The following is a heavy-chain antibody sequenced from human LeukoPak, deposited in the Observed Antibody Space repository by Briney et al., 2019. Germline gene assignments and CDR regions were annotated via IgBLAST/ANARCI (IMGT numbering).Heavy chain of an antibody. CDR2: SCHSGGT. J-gene: IGHJ4*02. CDR1: GYSISSGYY. D-gene: IGHD5-24*01. CDR3: ARVEMATITFDY. Sequence: PSETLSLTCTVSGYSISSGYYWGWSRQPPGKGLEWIGSSCHSGGTYYNPSLKSRGTISVDTSTNQFSLKLSSVTAADTAVYYCARVEMATITFDYWGQGTLVTVSS. V-gene: IGHV4-38-2*02.